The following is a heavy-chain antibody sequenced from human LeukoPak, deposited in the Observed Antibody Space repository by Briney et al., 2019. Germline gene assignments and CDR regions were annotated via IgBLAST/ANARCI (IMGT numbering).Heavy chain of an antibody. Sequence: GGSLRLSCAASGFTFSGYGMHWVRQAPGKGLEWVSFIRHDGNKKDYADSVRGRFTISRDNSKNTLYLQMNSLRAEDKAVYYCARVLNDYDILTGYYVYWFDPWGQGTLVTVSS. CDR2: IRHDGNKK. V-gene: IGHV3-30*02. D-gene: IGHD3-9*01. CDR3: ARVLNDYDILTGYYVYWFDP. CDR1: GFTFSGYG. J-gene: IGHJ5*02.